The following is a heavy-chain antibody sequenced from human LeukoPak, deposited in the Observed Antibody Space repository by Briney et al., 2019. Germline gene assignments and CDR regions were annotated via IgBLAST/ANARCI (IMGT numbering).Heavy chain of an antibody. V-gene: IGHV3-7*03. J-gene: IGHJ4*02. CDR3: AKDRSIGTYYTFDS. Sequence: PGGSLRLSCAGSGFTFSSYAMSWVRQAPGKGLEWVANIKQDGSEKYYVDSVKGRFTISRDNSKNTLYLQMSSLTAKDTAVYYCAKDRSIGTYYTFDSWGQGTLVTVSS. CDR2: IKQDGSEK. CDR1: GFTFSSYA. D-gene: IGHD1-26*01.